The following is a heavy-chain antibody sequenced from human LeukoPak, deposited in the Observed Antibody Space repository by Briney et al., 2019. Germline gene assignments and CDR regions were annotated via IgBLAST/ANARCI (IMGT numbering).Heavy chain of an antibody. CDR2: IYSDGST. D-gene: IGHD3-3*01. V-gene: IGHV3-66*01. CDR1: GFTVSSNY. J-gene: IGHJ4*02. CDR3: ACANEGMVINY. Sequence: PGGSLRLSCAASGFTVSSNYMSWDRQAPGKGLEWVSVIYSDGSTYYADSVKGRFTISRDNSKNTLYLQMNSLRAEDTAVYYCACANEGMVINYWGQGTLVTVSS.